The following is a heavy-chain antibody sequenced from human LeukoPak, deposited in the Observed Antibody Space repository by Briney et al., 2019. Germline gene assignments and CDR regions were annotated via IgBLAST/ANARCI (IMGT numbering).Heavy chain of an antibody. J-gene: IGHJ4*02. V-gene: IGHV3-74*01. D-gene: IGHD2-21*01. Sequence: GGSLRLSCAASGFTFSNYWIYWVRQAPGKGLVWLSGINRDGSSTRYADSVKGRFSISRDNAKSTLYMQMNSLRAEDTAVYYCARGSRYCGGDCFDYWGQGTLVTVSS. CDR1: GFTFSNYW. CDR2: INRDGSST. CDR3: ARGSRYCGGDCFDY.